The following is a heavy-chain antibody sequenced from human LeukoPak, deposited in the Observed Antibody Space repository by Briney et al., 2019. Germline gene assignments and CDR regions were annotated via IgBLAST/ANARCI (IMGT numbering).Heavy chain of an antibody. V-gene: IGHV3-74*01. CDR2: INSDGSST. Sequence: PGGSLRLSCAASGFTFSSYWMHWVRQAPGKGLVWVSRINSDGSSTSYADSVKGRFTISRDNSKNTLFLQMNSLRADDTAVYYCARTTTHYYGSGTSLYYYYMDVWGKGTTVTISS. CDR1: GFTFSSYW. D-gene: IGHD3-10*01. J-gene: IGHJ6*03. CDR3: ARTTTHYYGSGTSLYYYYMDV.